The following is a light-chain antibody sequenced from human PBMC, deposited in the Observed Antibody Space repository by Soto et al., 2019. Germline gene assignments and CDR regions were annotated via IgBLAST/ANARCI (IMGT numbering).Light chain of an antibody. CDR2: SDN. CDR1: NSNIGSNT. CDR3: AAWDDSLSGLV. J-gene: IGLJ1*01. Sequence: QAVVTQPPSASGTPGQRVTISCSGSNSNIGSNTVNWYQHLPGMAPKLLIHSDNQRPSGVPDRFSGSKSGTSASLAISGLQSEDEADYYCAAWDDSLSGLVFGTGTKVTVL. V-gene: IGLV1-44*01.